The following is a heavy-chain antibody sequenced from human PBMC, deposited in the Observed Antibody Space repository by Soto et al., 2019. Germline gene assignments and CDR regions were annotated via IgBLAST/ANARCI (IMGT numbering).Heavy chain of an antibody. CDR3: AKGLSSSWYPQN. V-gene: IGHV3-23*01. J-gene: IGHJ4*02. D-gene: IGHD6-13*01. CDR1: GFTFSSYA. CDR2: ISGSVHTT. Sequence: EVQLLESGGGLVQPGGSLRLSCAASGFTFSSYAMTWVRRAPGKGLEWVSAISGSVHTTYYADSVKGRFTISRDSSTNTLYLHLCSLRAGDKAEYFCAKGLSSSWYPQNLGQGTLVTVS.